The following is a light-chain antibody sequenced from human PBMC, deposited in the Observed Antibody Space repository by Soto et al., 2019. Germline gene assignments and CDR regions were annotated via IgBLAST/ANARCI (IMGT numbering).Light chain of an antibody. CDR1: QSVSGW. Sequence: DIQMTQSPSTLSASVGDTVTVTCRASQSVSGWLAWYQQKPGEAPKLLIYDASTLESGVPLRFSGSGSGTEFTLTISSLQPDDVATYYCQQYNNFRWTFGQGTKVDIK. CDR3: QQYNNFRWT. V-gene: IGKV1-5*01. CDR2: DAS. J-gene: IGKJ1*01.